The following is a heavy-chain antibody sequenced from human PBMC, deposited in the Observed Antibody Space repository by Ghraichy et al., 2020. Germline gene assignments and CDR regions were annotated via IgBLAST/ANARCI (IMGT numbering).Heavy chain of an antibody. CDR1: GGSINDF. D-gene: IGHD2-2*01. CDR3: ARQPQSTSRYDQ. Sequence: SQTLSLTCNVSGGSINDFWAWIRQPPGQGLQWVGSFSYNGRTYYSPSLKSRVTISGDRSKNHVSLKLSSVTAADTAVYYCARQPQSTSRYDQWGRGTLVSVSS. J-gene: IGHJ5*02. CDR2: FSYNGRT. V-gene: IGHV4-39*01.